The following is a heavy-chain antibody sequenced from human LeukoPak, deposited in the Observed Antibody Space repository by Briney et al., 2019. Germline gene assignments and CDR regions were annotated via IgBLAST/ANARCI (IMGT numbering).Heavy chain of an antibody. Sequence: PGRSLRLSCAASGFTFDDYAMQWVRQAPGKGLEWVSGISWNSGSIGYADSVKGRFTISRDNAKNSLYLQVNSLRAEDTALYYCAKGSGRWLQCRGDVAFDIWGQGTMVTVSS. CDR3: AKGSGRWLQCRGDVAFDI. CDR1: GFTFDDYA. D-gene: IGHD5-24*01. CDR2: ISWNSGSI. V-gene: IGHV3-9*01. J-gene: IGHJ3*02.